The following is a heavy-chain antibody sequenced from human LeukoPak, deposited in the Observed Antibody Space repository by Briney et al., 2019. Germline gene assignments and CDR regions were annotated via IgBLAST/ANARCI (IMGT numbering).Heavy chain of an antibody. V-gene: IGHV4-39*07. CDR3: ARRRGYSYGYVGY. D-gene: IGHD5-18*01. J-gene: IGHJ4*02. CDR1: GGSISSSSYY. Sequence: SETLSLTCTVSGGSISSSSYYWGWIRQPPGKGLEWIGSIYYSGSTYYNPSLKSRVTISVDTSKNQFSLKLSSVTAADTAVYYCARRRGYSYGYVGYWGQGTLVTVSS. CDR2: IYYSGST.